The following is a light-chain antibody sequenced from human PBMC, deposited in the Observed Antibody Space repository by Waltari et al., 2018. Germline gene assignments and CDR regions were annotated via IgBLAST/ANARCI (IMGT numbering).Light chain of an antibody. J-gene: IGLJ2*01. CDR1: SSDVGNYKR. V-gene: IGLV2-23*02. CDR3: SSYAGSSKGV. CDR2: AVS. Sequence: QYALTQPAPVSGSPGQSITISCTGTSSDVGNYKRVSWYQQHPGKAPKLIIYAVSKRPSGVSDLFSGSKSGDMASLTISGLQPEDEAQYFCSSYAGSSKGVFGGGTKVTVL.